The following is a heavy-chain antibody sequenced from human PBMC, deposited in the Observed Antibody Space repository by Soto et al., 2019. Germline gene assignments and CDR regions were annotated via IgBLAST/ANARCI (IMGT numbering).Heavy chain of an antibody. CDR1: GGSISSGGYY. V-gene: IGHV4-31*03. CDR3: ARRVETAMVAENWFDP. Sequence: QVQLQESGPGLVKPSQTLSLTCTVSGGSISSGGYYWSWIHQHPGKGLAWIGYIYYSGSTYYNPSLTSRVTISVDTSKNQCPRKLSAVTAADTAGEYGARRVETAMVAENWFDPWGQGTLVTVSS. D-gene: IGHD5-18*01. CDR2: IYYSGST. J-gene: IGHJ5*02.